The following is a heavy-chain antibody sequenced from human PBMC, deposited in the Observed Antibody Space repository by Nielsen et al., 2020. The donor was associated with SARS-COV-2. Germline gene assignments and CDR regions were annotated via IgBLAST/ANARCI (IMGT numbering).Heavy chain of an antibody. CDR3: VRVPLGGAFYYMDV. CDR2: ISISSDYT. CDR1: GFKITEYY. D-gene: IGHD4/OR15-4a*01. V-gene: IGHV3-11*06. J-gene: IGHJ6*03. Sequence: GESLKISCAASGFKITEYYMSWIRQAPGKGLEWVAYISISSDYTIYADSVRGRFTISRDNSKNTLYLMMNSLRVEDTAIYYCVRVPLGGAFYYMDVWGKGTTVTVSS.